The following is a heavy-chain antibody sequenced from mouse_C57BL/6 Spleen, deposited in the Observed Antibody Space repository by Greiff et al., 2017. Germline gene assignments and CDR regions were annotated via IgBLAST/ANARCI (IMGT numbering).Heavy chain of an antibody. CDR3: ARGAYYSNYWYFAF. Sequence: EVKLQESGPELVKPGASVKLSCKASGYSFTDYNMNWVKQSHGKSLEWIGVISPNNGTTSYNQKFKGNATLTVDQSSSTAYMELNSLTSEDSSVYYCARGAYYSNYWYFAFWGTGTPVTVSS. D-gene: IGHD2-5*01. J-gene: IGHJ1*03. V-gene: IGHV1-39*01. CDR1: GYSFTDYN. CDR2: ISPNNGTT.